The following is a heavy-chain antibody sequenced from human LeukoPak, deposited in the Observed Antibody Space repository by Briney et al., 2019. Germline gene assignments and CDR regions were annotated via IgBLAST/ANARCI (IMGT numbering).Heavy chain of an antibody. CDR2: INPNSGGT. D-gene: IGHD6-6*01. CDR1: GYTFTGYY. Sequence: ASVKVSCKASGYTFTGYYMHWVRQAPGQGLEWMGWINPNSGGTNYAQKFQGRVTMTRDTSISTAYMELSRLRSDDTAVYYCARVQGRQLVSFDPWGQGTLVTVSS. V-gene: IGHV1-2*02. J-gene: IGHJ5*02. CDR3: ARVQGRQLVSFDP.